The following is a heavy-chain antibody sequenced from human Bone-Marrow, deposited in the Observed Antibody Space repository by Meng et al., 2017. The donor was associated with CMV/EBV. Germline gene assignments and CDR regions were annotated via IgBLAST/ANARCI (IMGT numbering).Heavy chain of an antibody. V-gene: IGHV1-69*04. Sequence: SVKVSCKASGGTFSSYTISWVRQAPGQGLEWMGRIIPILGIANYAQKFQGRVTITADKSTSTAYMELSSLRVEDTAVYYCARDSSYDFRSGRDKRTYYYYYGLDVWGQGTTVTVSS. D-gene: IGHD3-3*01. CDR3: ARDSSYDFRSGRDKRTYYYYYGLDV. CDR1: GGTFSSYT. CDR2: IIPILGIA. J-gene: IGHJ6*02.